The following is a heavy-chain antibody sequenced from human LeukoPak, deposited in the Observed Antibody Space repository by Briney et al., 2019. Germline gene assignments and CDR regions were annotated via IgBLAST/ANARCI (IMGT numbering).Heavy chain of an antibody. CDR2: ILPGGKES. Sequence: GGSLRLSCVVSGYSFSTNMMTWVRQAPGKGLEWVATILPGGKESYRVEPVKGRFTVSRDNANNSLFLQMNSLRADDTAVYYCMSAHGYWGQGTPVTVSS. V-gene: IGHV3-7*01. D-gene: IGHD2-2*03. J-gene: IGHJ4*02. CDR3: MSAHGY. CDR1: GYSFSTNM.